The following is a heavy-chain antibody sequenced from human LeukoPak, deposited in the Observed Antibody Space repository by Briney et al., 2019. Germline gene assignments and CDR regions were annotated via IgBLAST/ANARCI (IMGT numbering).Heavy chain of an antibody. V-gene: IGHV3-43D*03. Sequence: PGGSLRLSCAASGLTFSSYSMNWVRQAPGKGLEWVSLISWDGGSTYYADSVKGRFTISRDNSKNSLYLQMNSLRAEDTALYYCAKDLGNSGNYWGQGTLVTVSS. CDR2: ISWDGGST. CDR3: AKDLGNSGNY. J-gene: IGHJ4*02. CDR1: GLTFSSYS. D-gene: IGHD4-23*01.